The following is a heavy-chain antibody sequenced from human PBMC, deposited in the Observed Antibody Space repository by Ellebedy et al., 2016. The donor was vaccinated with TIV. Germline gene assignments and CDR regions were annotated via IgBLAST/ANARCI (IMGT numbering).Heavy chain of an antibody. Sequence: GESLKISCAASKFTVSYNYMNWVRQAPGKGLEWVSVIYTDDTTYYADSVKGRFTISRDNSKNTLYLQMNSLRTEDTAVYYCARASFYDVDLSGWYFELWGRGTLVTVSS. J-gene: IGHJ2*01. V-gene: IGHV3-66*01. CDR1: KFTVSYNY. CDR2: IYTDDTT. D-gene: IGHD3-10*02. CDR3: ARASFYDVDLSGWYFEL.